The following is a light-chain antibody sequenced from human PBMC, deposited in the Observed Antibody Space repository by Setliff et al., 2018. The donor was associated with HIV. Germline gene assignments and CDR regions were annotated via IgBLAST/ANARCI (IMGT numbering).Light chain of an antibody. CDR3: SSYTFSSTPYV. Sequence: QSVLTQPASVSGSPGQSITISCTGTSSDVGGSNYVSWYQQHPGKAPKLMIYEVSNRPSWVPNRFSGSKSGNTASLTISGLQAEDEADYYCSSYTFSSTPYVFGTGTKVTVL. J-gene: IGLJ1*01. CDR1: SSDVGGSNY. CDR2: EVS. V-gene: IGLV2-14*01.